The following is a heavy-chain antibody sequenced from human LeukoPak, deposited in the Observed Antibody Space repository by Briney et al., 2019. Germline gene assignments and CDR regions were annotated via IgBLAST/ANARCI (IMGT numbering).Heavy chain of an antibody. CDR2: ISYDGSNK. CDR1: GFTFSSYG. D-gene: IGHD6-13*01. Sequence: GGSLRLSCAAAGFTFSSYGMHWVRQAPGKGLEWVAVISYDGSNKYYADSVKGRFTISRDNSKNTLYLQMNSLRAEDTAVYYCATFSSSWAFDYWRQGTLVTVFS. V-gene: IGHV3-30*03. J-gene: IGHJ4*02. CDR3: ATFSSSWAFDY.